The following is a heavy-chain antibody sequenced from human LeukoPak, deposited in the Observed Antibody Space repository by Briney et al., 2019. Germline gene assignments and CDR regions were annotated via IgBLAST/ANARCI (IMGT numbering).Heavy chain of an antibody. CDR2: ISGYTGDT. CDR3: ARAGYCGDGGCRGGSAFDV. Sequence: ASVTVSYKTSGYTFTNYDIYWVRQAPGQGRECMGWISGYTGDTKYPQILQGRVTVTTDTTTRTAYMELRSLTYDDTAVYYCARAGYCGDGGCRGGSAFDVWGQGTMVTVSS. J-gene: IGHJ3*01. V-gene: IGHV1-18*01. CDR1: GYTFTNYD. D-gene: IGHD2-15*01.